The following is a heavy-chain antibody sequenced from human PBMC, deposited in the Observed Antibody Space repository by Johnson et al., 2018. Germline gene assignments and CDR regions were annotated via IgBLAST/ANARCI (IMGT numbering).Heavy chain of an antibody. CDR1: GFTFTSYG. J-gene: IGHJ6*04. CDR2: ISYDGSNQ. Sequence: QVQLVQSGGGVVQPGRSLRLSCAASGFTFTSYGMHWVRQPPGKGLEWVAVISYDGSNQYYADSVKGRFTLSRDNSKNTLYLQMNSRRVEDTAVYSCAKGLGPGSWSGGMGGGGKGTTVTVCS. V-gene: IGHV3-30*18. CDR3: AKGLGPGSWSGGMGG. D-gene: IGHD6-19*01.